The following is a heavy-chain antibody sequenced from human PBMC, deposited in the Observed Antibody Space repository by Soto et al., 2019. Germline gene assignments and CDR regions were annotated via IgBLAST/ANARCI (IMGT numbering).Heavy chain of an antibody. D-gene: IGHD4-17*01. V-gene: IGHV4-31*03. Sequence: SQTLSLTCTVSGGSISSGGYYWSWIRQHPGKGLEWIGYIYYSGSTYYNPSLKSRVTISVDTSKNQFSLKLSSVTAADTAVYYCFLDRVDYAESFDICGQGPLGT. CDR2: IYYSGST. J-gene: IGHJ3*02. CDR3: FLDRVDYAESFDI. CDR1: GGSISSGGYY.